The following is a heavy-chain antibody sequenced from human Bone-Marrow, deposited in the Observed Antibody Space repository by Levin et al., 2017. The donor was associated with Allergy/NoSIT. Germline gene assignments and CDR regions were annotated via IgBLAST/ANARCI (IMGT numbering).Heavy chain of an antibody. CDR3: AKGNPHFDY. CDR2: ISWNSGSI. Sequence: SLKISCAASGFTFDDYAMHWVRQAPGKGLEWVSGISWNSGSIGYADSVKGRFTISRDNAKNSLYLQMNSLRAEDTALYYCAKGNPHFDYWGQGTLVTVSS. CDR1: GFTFDDYA. V-gene: IGHV3-9*01. J-gene: IGHJ4*02.